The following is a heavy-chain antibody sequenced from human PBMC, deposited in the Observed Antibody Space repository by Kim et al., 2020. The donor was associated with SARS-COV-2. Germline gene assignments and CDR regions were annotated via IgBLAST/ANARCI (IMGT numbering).Heavy chain of an antibody. J-gene: IGHJ4*02. CDR1: GYTFTSYY. Sequence: ASVKVSCKASGYTFTSYYMHWVRQAPGQGLEGMGIINPSGGSTSYAQKFQGRVTMTRDTSTSTVYMELSSLRSEDTAVYYCARDGGSEGMGGSPDYCGQGTLVTVSS. D-gene: IGHD1-26*01. V-gene: IGHV1-46*01. CDR2: INPSGGST. CDR3: ARDGGSEGMGGSPDY.